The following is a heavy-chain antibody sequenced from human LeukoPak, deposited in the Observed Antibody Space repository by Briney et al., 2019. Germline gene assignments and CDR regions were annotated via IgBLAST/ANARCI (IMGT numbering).Heavy chain of an antibody. J-gene: IGHJ6*02. CDR1: GGSISSYY. V-gene: IGHV4-4*07. CDR3: ARDGQLPYYYYGMDV. CDR2: IYTSGST. D-gene: IGHD6-6*01. Sequence: ASETLSLTCTVSGGSISSYYWSWIRQPAGKGLEWIGRIYTSGSTNYNPSLKSRVTMSVDTSKNQFSLKLSSVTAADTAVYYCARDGQLPYYYYGMDVWGQGTTVTVSS.